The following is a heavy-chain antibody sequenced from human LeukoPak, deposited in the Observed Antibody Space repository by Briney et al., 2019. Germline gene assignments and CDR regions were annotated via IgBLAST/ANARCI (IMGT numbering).Heavy chain of an antibody. Sequence: PSETLSLTCTVSGGSITSNNYYWGWIRQPPGKGLEWIGSIYYGGSTYYNPSLKSRLTISVDTSKNQFSLKLSSATAADTAVYYCARAVPFSSAWLPFDYWGQGILVTVSS. CDR3: ARAVPFSSAWLPFDY. J-gene: IGHJ4*02. CDR2: IYYGGST. D-gene: IGHD6-19*01. V-gene: IGHV4-39*01. CDR1: GGSITSNNYY.